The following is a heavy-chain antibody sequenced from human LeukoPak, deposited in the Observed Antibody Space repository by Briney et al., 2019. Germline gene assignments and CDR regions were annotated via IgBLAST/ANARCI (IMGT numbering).Heavy chain of an antibody. CDR3: ARVAFPDARELELLSDFDY. D-gene: IGHD1-7*01. Sequence: ASVKVSCKASGYTFTSYGISWVRQAPGQGLEWMGWISAYNGNTNYAQKLQGRVTMTTDTSTSTAYMELRSLRSDDTAVYYCARVAFPDARELELLSDFDYWGQGTLVTVSS. CDR1: GYTFTSYG. V-gene: IGHV1-18*01. J-gene: IGHJ4*02. CDR2: ISAYNGNT.